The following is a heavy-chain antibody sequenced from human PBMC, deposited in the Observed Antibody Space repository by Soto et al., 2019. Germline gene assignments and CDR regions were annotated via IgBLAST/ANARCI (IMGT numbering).Heavy chain of an antibody. CDR1: GGTFSSYA. J-gene: IGHJ4*02. CDR3: AAEPSCNDGSY. V-gene: IGHV1-69*12. CDR2: IIPIFGRP. D-gene: IGHD1-1*01. Sequence: QVQLVQSGAEVKKPGSSVKVSCKTSGGTFSSYAISWVRQAPGQGLEWMGGIIPIFGRPNYAQKFRGRITITADDATSTAYMELSSLRSEDTAVYYCAAEPSCNDGSYWGQGTLVTVSS.